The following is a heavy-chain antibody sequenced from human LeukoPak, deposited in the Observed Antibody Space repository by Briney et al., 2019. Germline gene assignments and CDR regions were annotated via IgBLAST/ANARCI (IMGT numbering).Heavy chain of an antibody. Sequence: GGSLRLSCAASGFTFSSYAMHWVRQAPGKGLEWVANINLEGSQKYYVDSLKGRFTISRDNANNLLYLQMNSLRAEDTAVYYCARDVDYANPRHDYWGQGTLVTVSS. CDR2: INLEGSQK. V-gene: IGHV3-7*01. J-gene: IGHJ4*02. CDR3: ARDVDYANPRHDY. D-gene: IGHD4/OR15-4a*01. CDR1: GFTFSSYA.